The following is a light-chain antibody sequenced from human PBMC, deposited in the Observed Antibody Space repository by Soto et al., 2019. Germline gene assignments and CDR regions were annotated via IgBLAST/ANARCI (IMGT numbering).Light chain of an antibody. V-gene: IGKV1-39*01. Sequence: DLPMTQSPSSLSASVGDRVTITCRASQSISSYLNWYQQKPGKAPKLLIYAASSLQSGVPSRFSGSGSGTDSTLTISSLQPEDVATYYCQQSYSTLIFTFGPGTKVDIK. CDR2: AAS. CDR1: QSISSY. J-gene: IGKJ3*01. CDR3: QQSYSTLIFT.